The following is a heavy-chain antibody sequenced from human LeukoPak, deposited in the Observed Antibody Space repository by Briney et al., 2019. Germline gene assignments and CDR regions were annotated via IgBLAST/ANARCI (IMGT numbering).Heavy chain of an antibody. D-gene: IGHD6-13*01. CDR1: GGSFSGYY. V-gene: IGHV4-34*01. CDR2: INHSGST. Sequence: SETLSLTCAVYGGSFSGYYWSWIRQPPGKGPEWIGEINHSGSTNHNPSLKSRVTISVDTSKNQFSLKLSSVTAADTAVYYCARLPLAAAGTTFDYWGRGTLVTVSS. CDR3: ARLPLAAAGTTFDY. J-gene: IGHJ4*02.